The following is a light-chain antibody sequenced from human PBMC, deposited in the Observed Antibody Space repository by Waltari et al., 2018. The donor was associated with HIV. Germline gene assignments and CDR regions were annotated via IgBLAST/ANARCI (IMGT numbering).Light chain of an antibody. CDR1: NSNVGNNY. Sequence: QSVLTQPPSASGTPGQRVTISCSGSNSNVGNNYVSWYQHLPGTTPKLLIYRNNQRPSGDPDRCSGSKSGTSASLAISGLRSEDEADYYCAAWDDSLSGRVFGGGTKLTVL. CDR3: AAWDDSLSGRV. V-gene: IGLV1-47*01. CDR2: RNN. J-gene: IGLJ3*02.